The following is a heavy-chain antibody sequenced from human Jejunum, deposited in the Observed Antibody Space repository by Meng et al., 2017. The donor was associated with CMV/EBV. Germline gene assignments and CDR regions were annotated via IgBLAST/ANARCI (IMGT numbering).Heavy chain of an antibody. Sequence: FSNEAMTWIRQAPGKGLEWVASMNGGRAVSTYYAESVQGRFTISRDNAKSSLYLQVNSLKPEDTAFYYCTKSLSPYDFWSGADSWGQGTLVTVSS. CDR3: TKSLSPYDFWSGADS. V-gene: IGHV3-23*01. D-gene: IGHD3-3*01. J-gene: IGHJ5*01. CDR2: MNGGRAVST. CDR1: FSNEA.